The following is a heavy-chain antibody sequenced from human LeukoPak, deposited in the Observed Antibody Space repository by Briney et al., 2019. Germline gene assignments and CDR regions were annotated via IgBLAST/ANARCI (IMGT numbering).Heavy chain of an antibody. Sequence: SETLSLTCTVSGGSISSYYWSWIRQPPGKGLEWIGFIYYSGSTNYNPPLKSRVTLSVDTSKNQFSLKLSSVTAADTAVYYCTRGKDYDYVGGTYRSFDYWGQGTLVTVSS. V-gene: IGHV4-59*01. CDR1: GGSISSYY. CDR2: IYYSGST. D-gene: IGHD3-16*02. CDR3: TRGKDYDYVGGTYRSFDY. J-gene: IGHJ4*02.